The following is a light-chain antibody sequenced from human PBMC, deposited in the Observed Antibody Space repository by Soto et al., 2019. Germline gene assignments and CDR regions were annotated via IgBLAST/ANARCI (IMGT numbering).Light chain of an antibody. V-gene: IGLV1-40*01. Sequence: QSVLTQPPSVSGAPGQRVTISCTGSSSNIGAGYDVHWYQQLPGTAPKLLIYGNTNRPSGVPDRFSGSKSGTSASLAITGLQAEDEPDYHCQSHISSLSASVFGGGTKLTVL. J-gene: IGLJ2*01. CDR3: QSHISSLSASV. CDR1: SSNIGAGYD. CDR2: GNT.